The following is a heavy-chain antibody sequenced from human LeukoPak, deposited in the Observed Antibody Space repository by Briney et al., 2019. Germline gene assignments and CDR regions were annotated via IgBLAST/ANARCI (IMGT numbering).Heavy chain of an antibody. V-gene: IGHV4-39*01. J-gene: IGHJ4*02. Sequence: SQTLSLTCTVSGGSISSSSYYWGWIRQPPGKGLEWIGSIYYSGSTYYNPSLKSRVTISVDTSKNQFSLKLSSVTAADTAVYYCARLYYDSSGYTSSYYFDYWGQGTLVTVSS. D-gene: IGHD3-22*01. CDR2: IYYSGST. CDR1: GGSISSSSYY. CDR3: ARLYYDSSGYTSSYYFDY.